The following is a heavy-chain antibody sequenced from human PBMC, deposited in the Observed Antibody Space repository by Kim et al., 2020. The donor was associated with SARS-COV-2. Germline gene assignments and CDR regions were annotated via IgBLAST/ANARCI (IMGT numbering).Heavy chain of an antibody. CDR1: GFTVSSYW. Sequence: GGSLRLSCAASGFTVSSYWMHWVRHAPGKGLIWVSRISDDGTSTYYADSVKGRFTISRDSATNTLFLQMSGLRVEDTGVYYCARGKDPHGWFDPWGQGTLVTVSS. D-gene: IGHD4-17*01. J-gene: IGHJ5*02. CDR2: ISDDGTST. V-gene: IGHV3-74*01. CDR3: ARGKDPHGWFDP.